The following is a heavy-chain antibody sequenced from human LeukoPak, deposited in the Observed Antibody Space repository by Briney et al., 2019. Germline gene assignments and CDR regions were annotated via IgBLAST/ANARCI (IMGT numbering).Heavy chain of an antibody. D-gene: IGHD6-13*01. Sequence: SETLSLTCTVSGGSISSSSYYWGWIRQPPGKGLEWIGSIYYSGSTYYNPSLKSRVTISVDTSKNQFSLKLSSVTAADTAMYYCARPHEPCSTSWYTTSDAFDIWGQGTMVTVSS. CDR1: GGSISSSSYY. CDR2: IYYSGST. J-gene: IGHJ3*02. CDR3: ARPHEPCSTSWYTTSDAFDI. V-gene: IGHV4-39*01.